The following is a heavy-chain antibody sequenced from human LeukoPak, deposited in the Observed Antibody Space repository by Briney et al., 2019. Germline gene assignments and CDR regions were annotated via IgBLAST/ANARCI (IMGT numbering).Heavy chain of an antibody. CDR3: ARDLSGSYSGGYFDY. Sequence: AASVKVSCKASGYTFTSYDISWVRQAPGQGLEWMGGIIPIFGTANYAQKFRGRVTITADESTSTAYMELSSLRSEDTAVYYCARDLSGSYSGGYFDYWGQGTLVTVSS. CDR1: GYTFTSYD. CDR2: IIPIFGTA. J-gene: IGHJ4*02. V-gene: IGHV1-69*13. D-gene: IGHD3-10*01.